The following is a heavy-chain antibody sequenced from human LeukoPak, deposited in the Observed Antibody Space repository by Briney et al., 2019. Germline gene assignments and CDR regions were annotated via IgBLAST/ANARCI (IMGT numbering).Heavy chain of an antibody. V-gene: IGHV3-11*01. J-gene: IGHJ6*02. CDR2: ISSSGSTI. CDR1: GFTFSDYY. Sequence: GGSLRLSCAASGFTFSDYYMSWVRQAPGKGLEWVSYISSSGSTIYYADSVKGRFTISRDNAKNSLYLQMNSLRAEDTAVYYCARDRTVYYGSGSYSLTHYYGMDVWGQGTTVTVSS. CDR3: ARDRTVYYGSGSYSLTHYYGMDV. D-gene: IGHD3-10*01.